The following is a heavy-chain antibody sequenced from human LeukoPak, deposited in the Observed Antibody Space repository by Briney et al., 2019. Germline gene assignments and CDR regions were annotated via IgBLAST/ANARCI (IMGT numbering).Heavy chain of an antibody. CDR3: AKPSFSYDFWSGYRSGGMDV. CDR1: GFTFSSYW. V-gene: IGHV3-74*01. J-gene: IGHJ6*02. Sequence: LSGGSLRLSCAASGFTFSSYWMHWVRQAPGKGLVWVSRINSDGSSTSYADSVKGRFTISRDNAKNTLYLQMNSLRAEDTAVYYCAKPSFSYDFWSGYRSGGMDVWGQGTTVTISS. CDR2: INSDGSST. D-gene: IGHD3-3*01.